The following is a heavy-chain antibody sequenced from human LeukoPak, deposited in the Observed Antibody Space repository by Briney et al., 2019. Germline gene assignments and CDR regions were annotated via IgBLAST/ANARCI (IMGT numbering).Heavy chain of an antibody. CDR1: GYTFTDYS. Sequence: ASVKVSCRASGYTFTDYSIHWVRQAPGQGLEWMGWITPNSGGADYAQRFQGRVTMTRDTSISTAYMELSSLRSDDTAVYYCARSSGRYFSDHWGQGTLVTVSS. D-gene: IGHD1-26*01. J-gene: IGHJ4*02. CDR3: ARSSGRYFSDH. V-gene: IGHV1-2*02. CDR2: ITPNSGGA.